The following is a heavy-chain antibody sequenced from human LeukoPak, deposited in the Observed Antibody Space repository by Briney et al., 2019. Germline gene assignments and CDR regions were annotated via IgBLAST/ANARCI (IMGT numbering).Heavy chain of an antibody. D-gene: IGHD6-13*01. CDR3: ASGTYYYFDF. J-gene: IGHJ4*02. CDR1: GGSISSYY. Sequence: PSETLSLTCTVSGGSISSYYWSWIRQPPGKGLEWIGYIHYSGSTNYNPSLKSPFTISVDTSKSQFSLKVNSVTAADTAVYYCASGTYYYFDFWGQGALVTVSP. V-gene: IGHV4-59*01. CDR2: IHYSGST.